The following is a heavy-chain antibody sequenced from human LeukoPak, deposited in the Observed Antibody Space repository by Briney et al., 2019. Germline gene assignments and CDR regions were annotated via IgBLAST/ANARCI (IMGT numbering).Heavy chain of an antibody. CDR1: GFTFSSYS. Sequence: GGSLRLSCAASGFTFSSYSMNWVRQAPGKGLEWASSISSSSSYIYYADSVKGRFTISRDNAKNSLYLQMNSLRAEDTAVYYCAREEASSTREYGMDVWGQGTTVTVSS. J-gene: IGHJ6*02. CDR3: AREEASSTREYGMDV. CDR2: ISSSSSYI. V-gene: IGHV3-21*01. D-gene: IGHD2-2*01.